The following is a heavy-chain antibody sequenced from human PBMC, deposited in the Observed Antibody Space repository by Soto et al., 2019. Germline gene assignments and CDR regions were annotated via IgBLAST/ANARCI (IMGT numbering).Heavy chain of an antibody. D-gene: IGHD5-18*01. J-gene: IGHJ6*02. Sequence: ASVKVSCKASGYTFTSYYMHWVRQAPGQGLEWMGIINPSGGSTSYAQKFQGRVTMTRDTSTSTVYMELSSLRSEDTAVYYCARDPPPQLWSPASYYYYGMDVWGQGTTVTVSS. CDR3: ARDPPPQLWSPASYYYYGMDV. V-gene: IGHV1-46*01. CDR1: GYTFTSYY. CDR2: INPSGGST.